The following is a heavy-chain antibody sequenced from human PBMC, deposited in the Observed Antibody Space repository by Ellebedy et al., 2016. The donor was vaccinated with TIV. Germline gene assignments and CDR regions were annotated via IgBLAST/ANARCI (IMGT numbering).Heavy chain of an antibody. CDR3: PRHTTDYYGLED. V-gene: IGHV4-59*08. CDR2: IHHSGST. J-gene: IGHJ6*02. D-gene: IGHD1-1*01. CDR1: RGSINSYY. Sequence: MPGGSLRLSCTVSRGSINSYYWSWIRQPPGKGLEWIGYIHHSGSTNYNPSLQSRVTISIDTSKNHFSLKLNSVTAADTAVYYCPRHTTDYYGLEDWGQGTTVTVSS.